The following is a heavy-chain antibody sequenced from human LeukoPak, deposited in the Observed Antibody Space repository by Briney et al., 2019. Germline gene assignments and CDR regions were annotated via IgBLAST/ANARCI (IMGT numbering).Heavy chain of an antibody. J-gene: IGHJ5*02. Sequence: SETLSLTCTVSGGSISSSSYYWGWIRQPPGKGLEWIGSIYYSGSTYYNPSLKSRVTISVDTSKNQFSLKLSSVTAADTAVYYCARAPRIAAAGNWFDPWGQGTLVTVSS. CDR1: GGSISSSSYY. CDR2: IYYSGST. D-gene: IGHD6-13*01. CDR3: ARAPRIAAAGNWFDP. V-gene: IGHV4-39*07.